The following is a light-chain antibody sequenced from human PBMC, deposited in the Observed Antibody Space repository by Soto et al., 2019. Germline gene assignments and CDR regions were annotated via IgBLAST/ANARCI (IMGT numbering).Light chain of an antibody. CDR3: CSYAGSYTFRV. CDR1: SSDVGSYDL. J-gene: IGLJ1*01. V-gene: IGLV2-23*03. CDR2: EGT. Sequence: QSALTQPASVSGSPGQSITISCTGTSSDVGSYDLVSWYQQHPGSAPKLMVYEGTKRPSGISNRFSGSKSGNTASLTISGLQAEDEADYYCCSYAGSYTFRVFGTGTKLTVL.